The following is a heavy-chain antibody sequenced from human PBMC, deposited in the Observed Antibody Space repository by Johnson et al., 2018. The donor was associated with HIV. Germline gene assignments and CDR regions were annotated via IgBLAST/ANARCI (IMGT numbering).Heavy chain of an antibody. CDR3: ARDSASGCRGWSCSHVFDV. D-gene: IGHD2-15*01. J-gene: IGHJ3*01. CDR2: IWYDGSNK. V-gene: IGHV3-33*01. CDR1: GFTFRSYG. Sequence: VLLVESGGGAVHPGRSLRLSCTASGFTFRSYGIHWVRQAPGKGVEWVAPIWYDGSNKNYADSVKGTVSISRDNTKNTLYLQMNNLRADDTAVYYCARDSASGCRGWSCSHVFDVWGQGTMVIVSS.